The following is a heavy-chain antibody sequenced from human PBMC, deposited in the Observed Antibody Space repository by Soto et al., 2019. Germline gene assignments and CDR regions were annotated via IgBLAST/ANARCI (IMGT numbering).Heavy chain of an antibody. D-gene: IGHD6-19*01. CDR2: IIPILGIA. Sequence: SVKVSCKASGGTFSSYTISWVRQAPGQGLEWMGRIIPILGIANYAQKFQGRVTITADKSTSTAYMELSSLRSEDTAVYYCASGPLIRIAVAGTRNWFAPWGQGTLVTVSS. CDR1: GGTFSSYT. V-gene: IGHV1-69*02. J-gene: IGHJ5*02. CDR3: ASGPLIRIAVAGTRNWFAP.